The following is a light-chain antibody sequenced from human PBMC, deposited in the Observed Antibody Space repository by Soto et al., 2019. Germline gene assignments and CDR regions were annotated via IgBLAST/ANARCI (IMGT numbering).Light chain of an antibody. J-gene: IGKJ5*01. CDR2: GAS. V-gene: IGKV3-15*01. CDR3: QQYNTWSSIT. Sequence: EIVMTQSPATLSVSPGERVTLSCRVSESLSSNLAWYQQKPGQAPSLLMYGASTRATGIPARFSGSGSGTEFTLTISSLQSEEFAVYYCQQYNTWSSITFGQGTRLEIK. CDR1: ESLSSN.